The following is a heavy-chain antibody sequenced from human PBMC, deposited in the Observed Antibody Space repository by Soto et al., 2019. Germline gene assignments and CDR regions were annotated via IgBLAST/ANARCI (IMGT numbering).Heavy chain of an antibody. Sequence: EVQLVESGGGLVQPGGSLRLSCAASGFTFSSYSMNWVRQAPGKGLEWVSYISSSSSTIYYADSVKGRFTISRDNAKTSLYLQMNSLRAEDTAVYYCARDRQYTMVRGSFYYYYYMDVWGKGTTVTVSS. V-gene: IGHV3-48*01. CDR2: ISSSSSTI. CDR1: GFTFSSYS. J-gene: IGHJ6*03. CDR3: ARDRQYTMVRGSFYYYYYMDV. D-gene: IGHD3-10*01.